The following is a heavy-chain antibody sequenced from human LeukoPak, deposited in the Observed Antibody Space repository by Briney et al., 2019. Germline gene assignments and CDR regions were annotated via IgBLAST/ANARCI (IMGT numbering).Heavy chain of an antibody. CDR2: FDPEDGET. CDR3: ATASTPWYYMDV. V-gene: IGHV1-24*01. D-gene: IGHD6-6*01. J-gene: IGHJ6*03. Sequence: ASVKVSCKVSGYTLTELSMHWVRQAPGKGLEWMGGFDPEDGETIYAQKFQGRVTMTEDTSTDTAYMELSSLRSEDTAVYYCATASTPWYYMDVWGKGTTVTVSS. CDR1: GYTLTELS.